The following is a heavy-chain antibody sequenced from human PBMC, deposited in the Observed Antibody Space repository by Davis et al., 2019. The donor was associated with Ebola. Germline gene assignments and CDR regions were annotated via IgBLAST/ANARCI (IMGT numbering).Heavy chain of an antibody. J-gene: IGHJ6*02. CDR2: IKQDGSEQ. CDR3: ARGVATINRYTIGYYYGMDV. D-gene: IGHD5-12*01. Sequence: PGGSLRLSCPASGFTFSSYWMSWVRQAPGKGLEWVANIKQDGSEQYYVDSVKGRFTISRDNAKNSLYLQMNGLRAEDTAVYYCARGVATINRYTIGYYYGMDVWGQGTTVTVSS. CDR1: GFTFSSYW. V-gene: IGHV3-7*01.